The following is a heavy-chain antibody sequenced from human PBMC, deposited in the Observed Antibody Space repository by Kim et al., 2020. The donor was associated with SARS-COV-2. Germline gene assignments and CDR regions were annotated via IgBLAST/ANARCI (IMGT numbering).Heavy chain of an antibody. D-gene: IGHD3-22*01. CDR1: GFTFSSYG. CDR3: AKDPFYDSSGYSYLDY. CDR2: ISYDGSNK. J-gene: IGHJ4*02. Sequence: GGSLRLSCAASGFTFSSYGMHWVRQAPGKGLEWVAVISYDGSNKYYADSVKGRFTISRDNSKNTLYLQMNSLRAEDTAVYYCAKDPFYDSSGYSYLDYWGQGTLVTVSS. V-gene: IGHV3-30*18.